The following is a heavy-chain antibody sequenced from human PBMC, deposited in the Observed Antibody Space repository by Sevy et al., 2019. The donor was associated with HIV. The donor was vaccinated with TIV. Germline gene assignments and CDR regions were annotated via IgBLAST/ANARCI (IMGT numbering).Heavy chain of an antibody. Sequence: GGSLRLSCAASGFTFSSYGMHWVRQAPGKGLEWVAVISYDGSNKYYADSVKGRFTISRDNSKNTLYLQMNSLRAEDTAVYYCAAEATLAYWGGDCYWRAFDIWGQGKMVTVSS. CDR1: GFTFSSYG. CDR2: ISYDGSNK. J-gene: IGHJ3*02. CDR3: AAEATLAYWGGDCYWRAFDI. V-gene: IGHV3-30*03. D-gene: IGHD2-21*01.